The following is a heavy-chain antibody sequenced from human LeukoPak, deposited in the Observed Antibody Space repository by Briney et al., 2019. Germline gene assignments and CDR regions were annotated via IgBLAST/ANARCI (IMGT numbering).Heavy chain of an antibody. CDR1: GGSFSGYY. CDR3: AIPRASSGYNGCFDY. CDR2: INHSGST. Sequence: PSETLSLTCAVYGGSFSGYYWSWIRQPPGKGLEWIGEINHSGSTNCNPSLKSRVTISVDTSKNQFSLKLSSVTAADTAVYHCAIPRASSGYNGCFDYWGQGTLVTVSS. D-gene: IGHD3-22*01. J-gene: IGHJ4*02. V-gene: IGHV4-34*01.